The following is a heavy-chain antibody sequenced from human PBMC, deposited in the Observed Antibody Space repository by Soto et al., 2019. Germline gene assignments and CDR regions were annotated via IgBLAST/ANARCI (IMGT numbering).Heavy chain of an antibody. CDR2: IGGGGDDT. J-gene: IGHJ4*02. V-gene: IGHV3-23*01. CDR1: GFIFSHYA. CDR3: AKDAVPRNDLWDYFEF. Sequence: PGGSLRLSCQASGFIFSHYAMSWVRQAPGKGLEWVSGIGGGGDDTNYADSVKGRFTISRDNSKDTLFLQMNSLRVEDTAVYYCAKDAVPRNDLWDYFEFGGQGT. D-gene: IGHD1-1*01.